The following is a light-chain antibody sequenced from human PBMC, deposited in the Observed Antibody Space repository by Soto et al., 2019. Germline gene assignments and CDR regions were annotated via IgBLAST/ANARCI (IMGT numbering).Light chain of an antibody. J-gene: IGLJ2*01. CDR3: SSYAGHNDVV. V-gene: IGLV2-8*01. CDR1: SSDVGDYKF. CDR2: EVN. Sequence: QSALTQPPSASGSPGQSVTLSCTGTSSDVGDYKFVSWYQQHPGKAPKLLMYEVNRRPAGVPDLFSGSKSGNTASLTVSGLQAEDDAEYYGSSYAGHNDVVFGGGTKLTVL.